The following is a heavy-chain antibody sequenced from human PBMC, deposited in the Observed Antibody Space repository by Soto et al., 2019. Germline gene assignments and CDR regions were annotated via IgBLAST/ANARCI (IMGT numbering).Heavy chain of an antibody. CDR2: IYYSGST. Sequence: PSETLSLTCTVSGGSISSGGYYWSWIRQHPGKGLEWIGYIYYSGSTYYNPSLKSRVTISVDTSKNQFSLKLSSVTAADTAVYYCARDLKDGSGGGNDAFDIWGQGTMVTVSS. V-gene: IGHV4-31*03. CDR3: ARDLKDGSGGGNDAFDI. J-gene: IGHJ3*02. CDR1: GGSISSGGYY. D-gene: IGHD3-10*01.